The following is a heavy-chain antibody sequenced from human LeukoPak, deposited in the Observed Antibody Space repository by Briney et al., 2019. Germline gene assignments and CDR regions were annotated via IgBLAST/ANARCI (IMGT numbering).Heavy chain of an antibody. J-gene: IGHJ6*03. CDR3: TTSRLYCSGGSCYPPDYYYMDV. CDR1: GFTFSNAW. D-gene: IGHD2-15*01. Sequence: GGSLRLSSAASGFTFSNAWMSWVRQAPGKGLEWVGRIKSKTDGGTTDYAAPVKGRLTISRDDSKNTLYLQMNSLKSEDTAVYYCTTSRLYCSGGSCYPPDYYYMDVWGKGTTVTVSS. CDR2: IKSKTDGGTT. V-gene: IGHV3-15*01.